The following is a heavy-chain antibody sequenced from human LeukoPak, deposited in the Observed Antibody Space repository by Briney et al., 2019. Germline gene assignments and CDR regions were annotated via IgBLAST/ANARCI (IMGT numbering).Heavy chain of an antibody. CDR2: INPNSGGT. J-gene: IGHJ4*02. D-gene: IGHD3-10*01. Sequence: ASVKVSCKASGYTFTGYYMHWVRQAPGQGLEGMGWINPNSGGTNYAQKFQGRVTMTRDTSISTAYMELSRLRSDDTAVYYCARGITTMVRGVTYYFDYWGQGTLVTVSS. CDR3: ARGITTMVRGVTYYFDY. V-gene: IGHV1-2*02. CDR1: GYTFTGYY.